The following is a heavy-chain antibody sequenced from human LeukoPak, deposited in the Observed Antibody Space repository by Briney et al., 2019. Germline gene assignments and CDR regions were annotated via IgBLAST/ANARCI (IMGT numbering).Heavy chain of an antibody. Sequence: GGSLRLSCAASGFTFSSYDMHWVRQATGKGLEWVSAIGTAGDTYYPGSVKGRLTISRENAKNSLYLQMNGLRAGDTAVYYCARSPKPYYYGLYGMDVWGQGTTVTVSS. J-gene: IGHJ6*02. CDR3: ARSPKPYYYGLYGMDV. V-gene: IGHV3-13*01. CDR2: IGTAGDT. CDR1: GFTFSSYD. D-gene: IGHD3-10*01.